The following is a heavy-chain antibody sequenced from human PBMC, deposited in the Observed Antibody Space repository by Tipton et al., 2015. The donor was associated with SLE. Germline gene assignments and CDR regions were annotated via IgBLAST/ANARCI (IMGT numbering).Heavy chain of an antibody. CDR2: IDPDKGNA. D-gene: IGHD6-19*01. J-gene: IGHJ4*02. CDR1: GYTFHNFP. CDR3: ARVGLQWLIRYYSDY. Sequence: QSGAEVKKPGASMTVSCKASGYTFHNFPISWVRQAPGQGPEWMGYIDPDKGNAQYARQFQGRVTLSIDFATTTAFLELRSLTGEDTAMYYCARVGLQWLIRYYSDYWGQGALVTVSS. V-gene: IGHV1-18*01.